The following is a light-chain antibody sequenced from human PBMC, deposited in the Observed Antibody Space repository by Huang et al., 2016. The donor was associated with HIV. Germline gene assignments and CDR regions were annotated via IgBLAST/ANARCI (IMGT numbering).Light chain of an antibody. CDR3: QQYDSSPWT. CDR1: QSVSSSY. Sequence: EIVLTQSPGTLFLSPGERATLSCRASQSVSSSYLAWYQQKPGQAPRLLFYGASSRAPGIPDGFSGSGSGTDFTLTISRLEPEDFAVYYCQQYDSSPWTFGQGTKVEIK. CDR2: GAS. J-gene: IGKJ1*01. V-gene: IGKV3-20*01.